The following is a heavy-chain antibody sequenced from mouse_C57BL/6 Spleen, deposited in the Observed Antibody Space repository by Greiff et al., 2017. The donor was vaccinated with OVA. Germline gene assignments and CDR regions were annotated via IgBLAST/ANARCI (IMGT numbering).Heavy chain of an antibody. CDR3: ARESTVGGGYWYFDV. Sequence: EVHLVESGPGLVKPSQSLSLTCSVTGYSITSGYYWNWIRQFPGNKLEWMGYISYDGSNNYNPSLKNRISITRDTSKNQFFLKLNSVTTEDTATYYCARESTVGGGYWYFDVWGTGTTVTVSS. CDR2: ISYDGSN. D-gene: IGHD1-1*01. CDR1: GYSITSGYY. V-gene: IGHV3-6*01. J-gene: IGHJ1*03.